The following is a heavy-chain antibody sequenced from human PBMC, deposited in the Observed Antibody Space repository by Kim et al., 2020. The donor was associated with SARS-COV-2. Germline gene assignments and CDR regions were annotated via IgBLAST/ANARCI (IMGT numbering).Heavy chain of an antibody. D-gene: IGHD2-15*01. V-gene: IGHV1-69*13. CDR1: GGTFSSYA. Sequence: SVKVSCKASGGTFSSYAISWVRQAPGQGLEWMGGIIPIFGTANYAQKFQGRVTITADESTSTAYMELSSLRSEDTAVYYCARDRWDCSGGSCYSDWYFDLWGRGTLVTVSS. CDR2: IIPIFGTA. CDR3: ARDRWDCSGGSCYSDWYFDL. J-gene: IGHJ2*01.